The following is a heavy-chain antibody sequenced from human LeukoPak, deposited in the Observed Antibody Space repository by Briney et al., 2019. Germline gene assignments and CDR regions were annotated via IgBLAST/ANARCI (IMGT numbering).Heavy chain of an antibody. D-gene: IGHD6-13*01. J-gene: IGHJ4*02. Sequence: GGSLRLSRAASGFTFSDYYMSWIRQAPGKGLEWVSYISSSGSTIYYADSVKGRFTISRDNAKNSLYLQMNSLRAEDTAVNYCARESIAAAGTKPFDYWGQGTLVTVSS. CDR2: ISSSGSTI. CDR3: ARESIAAAGTKPFDY. CDR1: GFTFSDYY. V-gene: IGHV3-11*04.